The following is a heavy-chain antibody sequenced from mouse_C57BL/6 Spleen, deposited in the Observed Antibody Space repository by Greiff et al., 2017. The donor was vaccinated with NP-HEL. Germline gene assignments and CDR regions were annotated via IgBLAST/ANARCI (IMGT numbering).Heavy chain of an antibody. CDR2: INPNNGGT. J-gene: IGHJ2*01. V-gene: IGHV1-22*01. CDR1: GYTFTDYN. Sequence: EVQLQQSGPELVKPGASVKMSCKASGYTFTDYNMHWVKQSHGKSLEWIGYINPNNGGTSYNQKFKGKATLTVNKSSSTAYMELRSLTSEDSAVYYCAREDYYSPYFDYWGQGTTLTVSS. D-gene: IGHD2-12*01. CDR3: AREDYYSPYFDY.